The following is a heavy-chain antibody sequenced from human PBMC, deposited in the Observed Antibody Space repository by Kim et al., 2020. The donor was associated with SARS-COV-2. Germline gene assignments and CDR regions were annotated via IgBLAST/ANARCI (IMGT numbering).Heavy chain of an antibody. J-gene: IGHJ5*02. CDR3: AKDEVNGPGWFDP. V-gene: IGHV3-23*01. D-gene: IGHD3-10*01. Sequence: YPGAVKGRFDISRDKSKNTLYMQMNRLRAEDTAVYYCAKDEVNGPGWFDPWGQGTLVTVSS.